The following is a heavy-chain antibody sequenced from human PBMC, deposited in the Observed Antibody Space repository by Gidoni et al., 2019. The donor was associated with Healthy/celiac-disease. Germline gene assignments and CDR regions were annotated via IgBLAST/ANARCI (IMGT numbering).Heavy chain of an antibody. CDR1: GFTFSSYA. CDR2: ISGSGGST. J-gene: IGHJ6*02. V-gene: IGHV3-23*01. CDR3: AGCRYSGYDGDYYYYYGMDV. Sequence: EVQLLESGGGLVQPGGSLRLSCAASGFTFSSYAISWVRQAPGKGLEWVSAISGSGGSTYDADSVKGRFTISRDNSKNTLYLQMNSLRAEDTAVYYCAGCRYSGYDGDYYYYYGMDVWGQGTTVTVSS. D-gene: IGHD5-12*01.